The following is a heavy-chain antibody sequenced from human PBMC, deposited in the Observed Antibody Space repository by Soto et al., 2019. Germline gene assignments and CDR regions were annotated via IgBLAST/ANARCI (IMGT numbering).Heavy chain of an antibody. Sequence: ASVKVSCKASGYTFTSYYMHWVRQAPGQGLEWMGIINPSGGSTSYAQKFQGRVTMTRDTSTSTVYMELSSLRSEDTAVYYCARASAPDRPYDAFDIWGQGTMVTVS. CDR1: GYTFTSYY. CDR2: INPSGGST. J-gene: IGHJ3*02. CDR3: ARASAPDRPYDAFDI. V-gene: IGHV1-46*01. D-gene: IGHD3-22*01.